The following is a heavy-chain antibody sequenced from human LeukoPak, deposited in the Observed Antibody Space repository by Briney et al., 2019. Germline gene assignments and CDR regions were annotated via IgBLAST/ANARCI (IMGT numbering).Heavy chain of an antibody. D-gene: IGHD1-7*01. V-gene: IGHV4-61*01. J-gene: IGHJ5*02. CDR2: IYYSGST. Sequence: SETLSLTCTVSGGSVSSGSYYWSRIRQPPGKGLEWIGYIYYSGSTNYNPSLKSRVTISVDTSKNQFSLKLSSVTAADTAVYYCARDLITGTVRFDPWGQGTLVTVSS. CDR1: GGSVSSGSYY. CDR3: ARDLITGTVRFDP.